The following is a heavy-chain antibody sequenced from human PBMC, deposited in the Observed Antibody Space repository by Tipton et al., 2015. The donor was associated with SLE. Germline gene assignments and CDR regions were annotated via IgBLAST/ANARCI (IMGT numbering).Heavy chain of an antibody. D-gene: IGHD3-9*01. CDR2: INPNSGGT. Sequence: QSGAEVKKPGASVKVSCKASGYTFTTYAFSWVRQASGQGLEWMGWINPNSGGTNYAQKFQGRVTMTRDTSISTAYMDLSGLRSNDTAMYYCARGRETVDLVDPWGQGTLVTVSS. J-gene: IGHJ5*02. CDR1: GYTFTTYA. CDR3: ARGRETVDLVDP. V-gene: IGHV1-2*02.